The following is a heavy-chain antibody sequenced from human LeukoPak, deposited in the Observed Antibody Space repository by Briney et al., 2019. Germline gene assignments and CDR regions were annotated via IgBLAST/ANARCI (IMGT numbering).Heavy chain of an antibody. CDR3: AKVDYLAELYFDY. V-gene: IGHV4-34*01. D-gene: IGHD3-16*01. CDR1: GGSFSGYY. J-gene: IGHJ4*02. CDR2: INHSGST. Sequence: PSETLSLTCAVYGGSFSGYYWSWIRQPPGKGLEWIGEINHSGSTNYNPSLKSRVTISVDTSKNQFSLKLSSVTAADTAVYYCAKVDYLAELYFDYWGQGTLVTVSS.